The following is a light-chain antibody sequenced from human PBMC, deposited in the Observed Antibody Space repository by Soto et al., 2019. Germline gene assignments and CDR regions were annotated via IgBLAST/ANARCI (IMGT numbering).Light chain of an antibody. CDR1: SSDIGSYNY. CDR2: EVS. Sequence: QSALTQPASVSGSPGHSITISCTGTSSDIGSYNYVSWYEHHPGKAPKIIIYEVSNRPSGVSDRFSGSKSGNTASLTISGLQSEDEADYYCSSYTTSTIYVFGAGTKVTVL. CDR3: SSYTTSTIYV. V-gene: IGLV2-14*01. J-gene: IGLJ1*01.